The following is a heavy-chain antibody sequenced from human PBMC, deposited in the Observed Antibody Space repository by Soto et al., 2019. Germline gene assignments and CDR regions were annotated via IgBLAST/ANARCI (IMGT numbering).Heavy chain of an antibody. J-gene: IGHJ5*02. CDR3: ARDYYDSSGYYYLNWFDP. CDR1: GGTFSSYA. Sequence: SVKVSCKASGGTFSSYAISWVRQAPGQGLEWMGGIIPIFGTANYAQKFQGRVTITADESTSTAYMELSSLRSEDTAVYYCARDYYDSSGYYYLNWFDPWGQGTLVTVSS. CDR2: IIPIFGTA. D-gene: IGHD3-22*01. V-gene: IGHV1-69*13.